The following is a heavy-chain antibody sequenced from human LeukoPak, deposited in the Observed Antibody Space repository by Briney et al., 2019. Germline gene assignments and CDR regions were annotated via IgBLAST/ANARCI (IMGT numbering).Heavy chain of an antibody. V-gene: IGHV4-34*01. CDR1: GGSFSGYY. Sequence: PSETLSVTCAVYGGSFSGYYWSWIRQPPGKGLEWIGEINHSGSTNYNASLKSRVTISVDTSKNQFSLKLSSVTAADTAVYYCAREEDCSGGICYLGNAFDIWGQGTMVTVSS. CDR2: INHSGST. CDR3: AREEDCSGGICYLGNAFDI. D-gene: IGHD2-15*01. J-gene: IGHJ3*02.